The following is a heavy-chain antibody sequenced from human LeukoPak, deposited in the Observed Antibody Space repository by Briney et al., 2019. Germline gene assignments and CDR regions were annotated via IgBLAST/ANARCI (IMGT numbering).Heavy chain of an antibody. D-gene: IGHD2-21*01. CDR2: ISSSGDYI. CDR1: GFPFSSYS. J-gene: IGHJ4*02. V-gene: IGHV3-21*01. CDR3: ARDSPNEAILWWSIDY. Sequence: GGSLRLSCAASGFPFSSYSMNWVRQAPGKGLEWVSSISSSGDYISYADSVTGRFTISRDNAKKSLYLQMNSLRAEDTAVYYCARDSPNEAILWWSIDYWGQGTLVTVSS.